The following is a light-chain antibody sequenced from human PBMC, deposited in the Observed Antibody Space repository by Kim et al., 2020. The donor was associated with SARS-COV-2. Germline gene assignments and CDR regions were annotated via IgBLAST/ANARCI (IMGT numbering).Light chain of an antibody. CDR1: KVEHKY. J-gene: IGLJ1*01. Sequence: SPGHIASITSAGDKVEHKYAGWEQEKPGQSAVLVIDQDSKRPSGIPERFSDSNSGNTATLTIGGTQAMYEADYYCQAWESISYYGYGTETKVTVL. CDR3: QAWESISYYG. CDR2: QDS. V-gene: IGLV3-1*01.